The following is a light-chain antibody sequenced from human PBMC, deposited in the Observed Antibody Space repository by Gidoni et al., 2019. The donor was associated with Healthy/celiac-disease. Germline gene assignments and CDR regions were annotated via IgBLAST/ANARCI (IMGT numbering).Light chain of an antibody. J-gene: IGKJ1*01. Sequence: ATQMTQSPSSLSASAGDRVTITCRASQGIRNDLGWYQQKPGKAPKHLIYAASSLQSGVPTRFSGSGSGTDFTLTISSLQPEDFATYYCLQDYNYPRTFGQGTKVEIK. CDR2: AAS. CDR1: QGIRND. V-gene: IGKV1-6*01. CDR3: LQDYNYPRT.